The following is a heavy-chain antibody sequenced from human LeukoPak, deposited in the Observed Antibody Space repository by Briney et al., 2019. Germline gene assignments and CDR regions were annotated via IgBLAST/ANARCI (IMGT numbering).Heavy chain of an antibody. D-gene: IGHD3-10*01. CDR3: ARDRSTSGRQY. CDR1: GFTFSSFW. Sequence: PGGSLRLSCAASGFTFSSFWMAWVRQVPGKGLEWVANINQDGSERHYVDSLKGRFTVSRDNAKNSLYLQMNTLRAEDTAVYYRARDRSTSGRQYWGQGTLVTVSS. V-gene: IGHV3-7*01. J-gene: IGHJ4*02. CDR2: INQDGSER.